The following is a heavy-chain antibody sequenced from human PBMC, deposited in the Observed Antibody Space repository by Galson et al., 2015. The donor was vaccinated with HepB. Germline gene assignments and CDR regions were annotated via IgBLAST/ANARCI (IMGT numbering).Heavy chain of an antibody. Sequence: SLRLSCAASGFTFSSYAMSWVRQAPGKGLEWVSAISGSGGSTYYADSVKGRFTISRDNSKNTLYLQMNSLRAEDTAVYYCATMAVWGLIAAAVGDRARDAFDIWGQGTMVTVSS. CDR2: ISGSGGST. CDR1: GFTFSSYA. D-gene: IGHD6-13*01. V-gene: IGHV3-23*01. J-gene: IGHJ3*02. CDR3: ATMAVWGLIAAAVGDRARDAFDI.